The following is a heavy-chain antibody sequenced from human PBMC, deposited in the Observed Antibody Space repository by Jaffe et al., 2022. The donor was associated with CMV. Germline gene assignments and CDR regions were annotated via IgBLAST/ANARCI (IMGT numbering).Heavy chain of an antibody. CDR2: IYYSGST. CDR3: AREIVVVYPHAFDI. Sequence: QLQLQESGPGLVKPSETLSLTCTVSGGSISSSSYYWGWIRQPPGKGLEWIGSIYYSGSTYYNPSLKSRVTISVDTSKNQFSLKLSSVTAADTAVYYCAREIVVVYPHAFDIWGQGTMVTVSS. J-gene: IGHJ3*02. V-gene: IGHV4-39*01. D-gene: IGHD3-22*01. CDR1: GGSISSSSYY.